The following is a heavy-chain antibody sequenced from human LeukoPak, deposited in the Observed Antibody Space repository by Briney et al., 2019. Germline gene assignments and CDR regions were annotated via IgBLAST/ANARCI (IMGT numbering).Heavy chain of an antibody. D-gene: IGHD3-3*01. V-gene: IGHV4-38-2*01. CDR2: IYHSGST. J-gene: IGHJ5*02. CDR3: ARRDTYYDFWSGYHNWFDP. CDR1: GYSISSGYY. Sequence: SETLSLTCAASGYSISSGYYWGWIRQPPGKGLEWIGSIYHSGSTYYNPSLKSRVTISVDTSKNQFSLKLSSVTAADTAVYYCARRDTYYDFWSGYHNWFDPWGQGTLVTVSS.